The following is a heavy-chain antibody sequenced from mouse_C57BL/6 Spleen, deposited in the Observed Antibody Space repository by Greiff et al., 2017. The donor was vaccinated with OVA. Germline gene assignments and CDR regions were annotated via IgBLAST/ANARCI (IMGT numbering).Heavy chain of an antibody. J-gene: IGHJ3*01. CDR3: TRDLPLGFAY. CDR1: GFTFSSYA. CDR2: ISSGGDYI. V-gene: IGHV5-9-1*02. Sequence: VQLKESGEGLVKPGGSLKLSCAASGFTFSSYAMSWVRQTPEKRLEWVAYISSGGDYIYYADTVKGRFTISRDNARNTLYLQMSSLKSEDTAMYYCTRDLPLGFAYWGQGTLVTVSA.